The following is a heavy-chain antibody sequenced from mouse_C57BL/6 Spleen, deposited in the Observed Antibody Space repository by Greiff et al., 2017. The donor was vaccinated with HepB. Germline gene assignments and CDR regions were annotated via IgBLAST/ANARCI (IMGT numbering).Heavy chain of an antibody. CDR1: GYSITSGYY. D-gene: IGHD2-4*01. Sequence: EVKLEESGPGLVKPSQSLSLTCSVTGYSITSGYYWNWIRQFPGNKLEWMGYISYDGSNNYNPSLKNRISITRDTSKNQFFLKLNSVTTEDTATYYCARDDDDSAWFAYWGQGTLVTVSA. CDR3: ARDDDDSAWFAY. J-gene: IGHJ3*01. CDR2: ISYDGSN. V-gene: IGHV3-6*01.